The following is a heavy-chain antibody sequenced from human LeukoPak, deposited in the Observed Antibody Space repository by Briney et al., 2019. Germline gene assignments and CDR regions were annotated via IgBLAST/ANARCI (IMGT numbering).Heavy chain of an antibody. CDR2: INHSGST. CDR1: GGSFSGYY. CDR3: ARGERYCSSTSCYWRRAEYFQH. J-gene: IGHJ1*01. V-gene: IGHV4-34*01. Sequence: NPSETLSLTCAVYGGSFSGYYWSWIRQPPGKGLEWIGEINHSGSTNYNPSLKSRVTISVDTSKNQFSLKLSSVTAADTAVYYCARGERYCSSTSCYWRRAEYFQHWGQGTLVPVSS. D-gene: IGHD2-2*01.